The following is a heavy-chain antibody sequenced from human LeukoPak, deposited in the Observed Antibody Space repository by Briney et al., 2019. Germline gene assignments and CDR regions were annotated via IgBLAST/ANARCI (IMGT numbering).Heavy chain of an antibody. Sequence: GGSLRLSCAASGLTFSSYWMNWVRQAPGKGLEWVANIKQDGSEKYYVDSVKGRFTISRDNAKNTLYLQMGSLRAEDMAVYYCARGNYGDYVGLFDYWGQGTLVTVSS. D-gene: IGHD4-17*01. CDR3: ARGNYGDYVGLFDY. V-gene: IGHV3-7*01. J-gene: IGHJ4*02. CDR1: GLTFSSYW. CDR2: IKQDGSEK.